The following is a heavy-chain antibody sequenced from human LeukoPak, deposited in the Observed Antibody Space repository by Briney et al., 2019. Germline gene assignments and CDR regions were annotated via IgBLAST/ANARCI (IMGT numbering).Heavy chain of an antibody. CDR3: AREYSSGLSWFDP. J-gene: IGHJ5*02. Sequence: SETLSLTCTVSGGSISSYYWSWIRQPPGRGLEWIGYIYYSGSTNYNPSLKSRVTISVDTSKNQFSLKLSSVTAADTAVYFCAREYSSGLSWFDPWGQGTLSPSPQ. D-gene: IGHD6-19*01. CDR2: IYYSGST. V-gene: IGHV4-59*01. CDR1: GGSISSYY.